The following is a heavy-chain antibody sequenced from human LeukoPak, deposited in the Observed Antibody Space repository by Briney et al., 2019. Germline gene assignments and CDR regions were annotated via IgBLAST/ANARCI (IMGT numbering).Heavy chain of an antibody. CDR2: IYYSGST. CDR3: ARHREDSSVYAFDI. D-gene: IGHD3-22*01. CDR1: GGSISSYY. Sequence: SETLSLTCTVSGGSISSYYWSWIRQPPGKGLEWIGYIYYSGSTNYNPSLKSRVTISVDTSKNQFSLKLSSVTAADTAVYYCARHREDSSVYAFDIWGQGTMVTVSS. J-gene: IGHJ3*02. V-gene: IGHV4-59*08.